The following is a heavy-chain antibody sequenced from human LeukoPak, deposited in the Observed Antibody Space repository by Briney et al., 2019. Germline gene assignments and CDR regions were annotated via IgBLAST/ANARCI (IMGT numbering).Heavy chain of an antibody. D-gene: IGHD3-22*01. J-gene: IGHJ4*02. V-gene: IGHV4-61*01. Sequence: PSETLSLTCTVSGGSVSSGSYYWSWIRQPPGKGLEWIGYIYYSGSTNYNPSLKSRVTISVDTSKNQFSLKLSSVTAADTAVYYCAGVYYDSSGYYTFDYWGQGTLVTVSS. CDR2: IYYSGST. CDR3: AGVYYDSSGYYTFDY. CDR1: GGSVSSGSYY.